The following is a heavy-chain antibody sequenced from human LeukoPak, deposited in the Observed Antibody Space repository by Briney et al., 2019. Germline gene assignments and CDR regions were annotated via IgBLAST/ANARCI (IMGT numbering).Heavy chain of an antibody. D-gene: IGHD3-16*02. J-gene: IGHJ4*02. CDR2: INHSGST. Sequence: PSETLSLTCAVYGGSFSGYYWSWIRQPPGKGLEWIGEINHSGSTNYNPSLKSRLTISVDTSKNQFSLKLSSVTAADTAVYYCARGPNYVWGSYRYFDYWGQGTLVTVSS. CDR3: ARGPNYVWGSYRYFDY. CDR1: GGSFSGYY. V-gene: IGHV4-34*01.